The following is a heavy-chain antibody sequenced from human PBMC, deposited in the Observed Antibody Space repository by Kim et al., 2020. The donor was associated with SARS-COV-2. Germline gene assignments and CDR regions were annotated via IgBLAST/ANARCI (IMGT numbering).Heavy chain of an antibody. Sequence: SYAQKFQGRVTMTRDTSTSTVYMELSSLRSEDTAVYYCARVGADGYNPDYWGQGTLVTVSS. CDR3: ARVGADGYNPDY. D-gene: IGHD5-12*01. V-gene: IGHV1-46*01. J-gene: IGHJ4*02.